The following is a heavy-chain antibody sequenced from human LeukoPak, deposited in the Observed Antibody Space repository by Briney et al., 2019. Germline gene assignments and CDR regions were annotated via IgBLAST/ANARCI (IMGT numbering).Heavy chain of an antibody. CDR1: GFTFSNYG. Sequence: GGSLRLSCAASGFTFSNYGTHWVRQAPGKGLEWVAFVYSHGNNKFYAASVKGRFTISRDNSRNSLYIQMNSLRTDDTAVYYCVKDQGQVYGYFDSWGQGTLVTVSS. D-gene: IGHD6-6*01. V-gene: IGHV3-30*02. CDR2: VYSHGNNK. CDR3: VKDQGQVYGYFDS. J-gene: IGHJ4*02.